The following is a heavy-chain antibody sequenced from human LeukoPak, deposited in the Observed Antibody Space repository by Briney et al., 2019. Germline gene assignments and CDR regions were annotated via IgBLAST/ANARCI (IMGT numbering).Heavy chain of an antibody. CDR1: GFTFSDSW. V-gene: IGHV3-7*04. J-gene: IGHJ4*02. CDR3: ATDRGWRTSGYYLYYFEY. CDR2: IKHDEREE. D-gene: IGHD3-3*01. Sequence: GGSLRLSCVASGFTFSDSWMTWVRQAPGKGLEWVASIKHDEREEYYADSVKGRFSISRDNGKNSLYLQMNSLRGEDTAIYYCATDRGWRTSGYYLYYFEYWGQGTLVTYSS.